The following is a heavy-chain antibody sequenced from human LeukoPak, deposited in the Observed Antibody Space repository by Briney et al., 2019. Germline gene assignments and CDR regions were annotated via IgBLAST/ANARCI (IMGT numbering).Heavy chain of an antibody. CDR1: GFTFSSYA. J-gene: IGHJ4*02. CDR3: ARDTPFDY. V-gene: IGHV3-30*04. CDR2: ISYDGSNK. Sequence: GGSLRLSCAASGFTFSSYAMHWVRQAPGKGLEWVAVISYDGSNKYYADSVKGRFTISRDNSKNTLYLQMNSLRAEDTAVYYCARDTPFDYWGQGTLVTVSS.